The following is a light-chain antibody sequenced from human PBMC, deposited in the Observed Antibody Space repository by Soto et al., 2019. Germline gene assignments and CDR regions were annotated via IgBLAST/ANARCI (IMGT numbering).Light chain of an antibody. CDR3: QQYNSYSPWT. V-gene: IGKV1-5*03. CDR1: QSISSW. J-gene: IGKJ1*01. CDR2: KAS. Sequence: DIQMTQSPSTLSASVGDRVTITCRASQSISSWLAWYQQKPGKAPKLLIYKASSLESGVPPRFSGSGSGTEFPLTISSLQPDDFATYSCQQYNSYSPWTVGRGTKVDIK.